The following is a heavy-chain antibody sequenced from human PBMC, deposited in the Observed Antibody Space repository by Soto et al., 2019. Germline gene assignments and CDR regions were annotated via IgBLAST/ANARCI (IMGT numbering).Heavy chain of an antibody. D-gene: IGHD2-8*01. CDR2: INAGNGNT. CDR3: ARDCTNGVCLFEY. CDR1: GYSCTSYA. J-gene: IGHJ4*02. V-gene: IGHV1-3*01. Sequence: QVQLVQSGAEVKKPGASVKVSWKASGYSCTSYAMHWVRQAPGQRLEWMGWINAGNGNTKYSQKFQGRVTITRDTSASTAYRELSSMRSEDAAVYYCARDCTNGVCLFEYWGQGTLVTVYS.